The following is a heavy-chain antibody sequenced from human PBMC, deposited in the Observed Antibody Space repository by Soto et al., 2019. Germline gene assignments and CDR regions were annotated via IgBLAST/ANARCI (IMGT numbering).Heavy chain of an antibody. V-gene: IGHV3-64D*06. CDR3: VNMMIARGAFDF. D-gene: IGHD2-21*01. CDR1: GFAFNSYA. Sequence: PGGSLRLACSASGFAFNSYAMHWVRQTPGKGLEYVSTISPQGGSTYYADSVKGRFTISRDDTKNTVYLQMSRLRPDDTAVYYCVNMMIARGAFDFWGQGTLVTVSS. CDR2: ISPQGGST. J-gene: IGHJ4*02.